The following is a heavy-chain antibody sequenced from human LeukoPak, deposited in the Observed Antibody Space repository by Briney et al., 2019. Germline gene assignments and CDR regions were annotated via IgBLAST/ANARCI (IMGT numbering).Heavy chain of an antibody. CDR2: IYYSGST. CDR3: ARGFGLAYPDY. D-gene: IGHD3-10*01. J-gene: IGHJ4*02. Sequence: SETLSLTCTVSGGSISSYYWSWIRQPPGKGLEWIGYIYYSGSTNYNPSLKSRVTISVDTCKNQFSLKLSSVPAADTAVYYCARGFGLAYPDYWGQGTLVTVSS. CDR1: GGSISSYY. V-gene: IGHV4-59*01.